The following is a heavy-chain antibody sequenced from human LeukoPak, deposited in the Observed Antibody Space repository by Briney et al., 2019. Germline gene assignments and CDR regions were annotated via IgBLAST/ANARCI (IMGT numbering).Heavy chain of an antibody. Sequence: ASVEVSCKASGYPFTGYYVHWVRQAPGHGLEWMGWVNPRNGGTHSAQKFQGRVSMTGDTSITTAYMELSSLTSDDTAVYYCATGAQYGLRGVAYFYYMHVWGTGTTVTVSS. CDR1: GYPFTGYY. J-gene: IGHJ6*03. D-gene: IGHD3-10*01. CDR2: VNPRNGGT. V-gene: IGHV1-2*02. CDR3: ATGAQYGLRGVAYFYYMHV.